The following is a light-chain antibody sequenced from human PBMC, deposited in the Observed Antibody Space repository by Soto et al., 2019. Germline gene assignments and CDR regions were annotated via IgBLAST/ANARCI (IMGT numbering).Light chain of an antibody. Sequence: EIVMTQSPATVSVSAGERSTLSCISSQSVSSKLAWYQQKPGQPPRLLIFDASARATGVPDRFSGRGSGTEFILTISRLQSEDFAVYYCQQYNDWPPYTFGQGTKVDIK. CDR1: QSVSSK. V-gene: IGKV3-15*01. J-gene: IGKJ2*01. CDR3: QQYNDWPPYT. CDR2: DAS.